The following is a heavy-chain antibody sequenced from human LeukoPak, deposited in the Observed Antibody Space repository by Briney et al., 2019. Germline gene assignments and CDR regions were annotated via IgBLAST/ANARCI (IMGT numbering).Heavy chain of an antibody. Sequence: GGSLRLSCAASGFTVSSNYMSWVRQAPGKGLEWVAVIYSGGSTYYADSVKGRFTISRDNSKNTLYLQMNSLRAEDTAVYYCARDAGYPYAFDIWGQGTMVTVSS. CDR3: ARDAGYPYAFDI. V-gene: IGHV3-66*01. CDR1: GFTVSSNY. CDR2: IYSGGST. D-gene: IGHD5-18*01. J-gene: IGHJ3*02.